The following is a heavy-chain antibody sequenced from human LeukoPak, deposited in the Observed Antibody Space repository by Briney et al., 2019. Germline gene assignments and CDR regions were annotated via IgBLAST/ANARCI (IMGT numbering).Heavy chain of an antibody. CDR1: GFPFTSYN. V-gene: IGHV3-48*04. J-gene: IGHJ4*02. CDR2: ISSSGSTI. Sequence: PGGSLRLSCAASGFPFTSYNMNWVRQAPGKGLEWVSYISSSGSTIYYADSVKGRFTISRDNAKNSLHLQMNSLRAEDTAVYYCARAGGDGYNSAYWGQGTLVTVSS. D-gene: IGHD5-24*01. CDR3: ARAGGDGYNSAY.